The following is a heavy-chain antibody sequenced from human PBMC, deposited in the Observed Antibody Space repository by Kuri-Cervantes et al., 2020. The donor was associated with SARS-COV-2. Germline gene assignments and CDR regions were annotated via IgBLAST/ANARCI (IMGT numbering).Heavy chain of an antibody. V-gene: IGHV3-23*01. CDR3: AKVSGDMYYYDSSGYLD. CDR2: ISGSGGST. CDR1: GFTFSSYA. D-gene: IGHD3-22*01. Sequence: GESLKISCAASGFTFSSYAMSWVRQAPGKGLEWVSAISGSGGSTYYAVSVKGRFTISRDNSKNTLYLQMNSLRAEDTAVYYCAKVSGDMYYYDSSGYLDWGQGTLVTVSS. J-gene: IGHJ4*02.